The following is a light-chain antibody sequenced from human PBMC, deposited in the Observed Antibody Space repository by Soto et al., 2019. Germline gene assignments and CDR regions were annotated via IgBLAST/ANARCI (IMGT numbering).Light chain of an antibody. CDR2: LNSDGSH. Sequence: QLVLTQSPSASASLGASVKLTCTLSSGHSNYAIAWHQQQSEKGPRYLMKLNSDGSHSKGDAIPDRFSGSSSGAERYLTISSLQSEDEADYYCQTWGSGIVVFGVGTKLTVL. J-gene: IGLJ2*01. CDR1: SGHSNYA. V-gene: IGLV4-69*01. CDR3: QTWGSGIVV.